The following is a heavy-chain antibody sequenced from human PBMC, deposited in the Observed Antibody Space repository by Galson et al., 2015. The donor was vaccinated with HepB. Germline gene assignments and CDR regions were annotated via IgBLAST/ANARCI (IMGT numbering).Heavy chain of an antibody. J-gene: IGHJ3*02. V-gene: IGHV6-1*01. CDR2: TCYRSKWYN. CDR3: AVGYLDAFDI. D-gene: IGHD1-1*01. Sequence: CAISGDSVSSNSAAWNWIRQSPSRGLEWLGRTCYRSKWYNDYAVSVKSRITINPDTSKNQFSLQLNSVTPEDTAVYYCAVGYLDAFDIWGQGTMVTVSS. CDR1: GDSVSSNSAA.